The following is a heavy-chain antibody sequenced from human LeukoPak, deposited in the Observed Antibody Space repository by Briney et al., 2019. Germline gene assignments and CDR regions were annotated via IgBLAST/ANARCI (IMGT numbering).Heavy chain of an antibody. Sequence: GGSLRLSCAASGFTFDDYAMHWVRQAPGKGLEWVSGISWNSGSIGYADSVKGRFTISRDNAKNSLYLQMNSLRAEDSAVYYCARDRLHYGEYEKTFDYWGQGTLVTVSS. CDR1: GFTFDDYA. D-gene: IGHD4-17*01. J-gene: IGHJ4*02. V-gene: IGHV3-9*01. CDR2: ISWNSGSI. CDR3: ARDRLHYGEYEKTFDY.